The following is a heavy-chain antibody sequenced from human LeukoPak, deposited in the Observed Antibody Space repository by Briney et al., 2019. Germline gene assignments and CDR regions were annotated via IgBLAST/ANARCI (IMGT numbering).Heavy chain of an antibody. D-gene: IGHD3-16*01. V-gene: IGHV4-59*08. CDR1: GGSISNYY. CDR2: IYYSGST. J-gene: IGHJ4*02. Sequence: SETLSLTCTVSGGSISNYYWTWIRQPPGKGLEWIAYIYYSGSTKYNPSLKSRVTISVDTSRNQFSLILSSVTAADTAMYYCARHVGLWGFDYRGQGTLVTVSS. CDR3: ARHVGLWGFDY.